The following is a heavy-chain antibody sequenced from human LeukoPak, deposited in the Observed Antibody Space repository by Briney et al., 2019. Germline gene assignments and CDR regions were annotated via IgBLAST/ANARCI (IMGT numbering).Heavy chain of an antibody. CDR3: ARLTSGWYVIY. D-gene: IGHD6-19*01. CDR2: IYYTGNT. CDR1: GGSVSNSGYY. Sequence: SETLSLTCTVSGGSVSNSGYYWGWIRQPPGKGLEWIGSIYYTGNTYYNPSLNSRVTISVDTSKNQFSLKLSSVTDADTAIYYCARLTSGWYVIYWGQGTLVTVSS. V-gene: IGHV4-39*01. J-gene: IGHJ4*02.